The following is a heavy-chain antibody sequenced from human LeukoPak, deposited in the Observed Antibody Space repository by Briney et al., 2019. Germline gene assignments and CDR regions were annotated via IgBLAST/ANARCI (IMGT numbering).Heavy chain of an antibody. V-gene: IGHV5-51*01. CDR3: ARRRADYDSSNNWFDP. CDR1: GSSFTSYW. CDR2: IYPGDSDT. D-gene: IGHD3-22*01. J-gene: IGHJ5*02. Sequence: GASLEISWQGSGSSFTSYWIGWGRRLPGKGLEWMGIIYPGDSDTRYSPSFQGQVTISADKSISTAYLQWSSLKASDTAMYYCARRRADYDSSNNWFDPWGQGTLVTVSS.